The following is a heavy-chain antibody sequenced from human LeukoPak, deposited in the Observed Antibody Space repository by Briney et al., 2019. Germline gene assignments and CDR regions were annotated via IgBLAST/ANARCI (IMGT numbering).Heavy chain of an antibody. V-gene: IGHV1-18*01. CDR3: ARDRVYQGHGYFQH. D-gene: IGHD2-2*01. Sequence: ASVKVSCKASGYTFTSYGISWVRQAPGQGLEWMGWISAYNGNTNYAQKLQGRVTMTTDTSTSAAYMELRSLRSDDTAVYYCARDRVYQGHGYFQHWGQGTLVTVSS. J-gene: IGHJ1*01. CDR1: GYTFTSYG. CDR2: ISAYNGNT.